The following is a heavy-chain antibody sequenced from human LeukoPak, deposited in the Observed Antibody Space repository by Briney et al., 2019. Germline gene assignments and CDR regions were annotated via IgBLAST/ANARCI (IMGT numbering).Heavy chain of an antibody. Sequence: SETLCLTCIVSGDSISNSGWSWGWIRQPPGKGLEWIGTMPYDENVADNEIPSYNPSLKSRVSISADTSKNQLSLKVNSVTAADTASYYCARLTLTGVGGRGWFDAWGQGTLVIVSS. CDR3: ARLTLTGVGGRGWFDA. CDR2: MPYDENVADNEIP. D-gene: IGHD3-3*01. V-gene: IGHV4-39*01. CDR1: GDSISNSGWS. J-gene: IGHJ5*02.